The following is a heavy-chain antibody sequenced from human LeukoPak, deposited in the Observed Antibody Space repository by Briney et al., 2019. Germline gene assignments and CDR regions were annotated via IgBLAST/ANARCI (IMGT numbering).Heavy chain of an antibody. CDR2: ISGSGGST. CDR3: ARSPRADAYCGGDCYSLFDY. J-gene: IGHJ4*02. D-gene: IGHD2-21*02. Sequence: GGSLRLSCAASGFTFSSYAMSWVRQAPGKGLEWVSVISGSGGSTYYADSVKGRFTISRDNSKNTLYLQMNSLRAEDTAVYYCARSPRADAYCGGDCYSLFDYWGQGTLVTVSS. V-gene: IGHV3-23*01. CDR1: GFTFSSYA.